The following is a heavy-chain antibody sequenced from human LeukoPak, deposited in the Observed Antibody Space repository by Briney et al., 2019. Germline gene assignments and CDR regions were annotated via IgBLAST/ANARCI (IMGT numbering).Heavy chain of an antibody. CDR1: GFTFRNYW. J-gene: IGHJ4*02. CDR3: ARDFWGAYRVDYFYY. D-gene: IGHD3-3*01. CDR2: IKQDGSET. V-gene: IGHV3-7*01. Sequence: GGSLRLSCADSGFTFRNYWMSWVRRAPGKGLEWVANIKQDGSETYYVDSVRGRFTISRDNAKKSLYLQMNSLRAEDTAVYYCARDFWGAYRVDYFYYWGQGTLVTVSS.